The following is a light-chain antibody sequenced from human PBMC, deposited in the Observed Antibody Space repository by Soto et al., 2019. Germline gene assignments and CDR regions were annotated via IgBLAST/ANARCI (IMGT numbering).Light chain of an antibody. CDR3: QQLET. CDR1: QSIITD. Sequence: DIQMTHSPSSLSASVLYIVIITFRASQSIITDLNWYQQKPGKAPKLLIYDASSLESGVPSRFSGSGSGTEFTLTISSLQPDDFATYYCQQLETFGQGTKVDI. V-gene: IGKV1-39*01. J-gene: IGKJ1*01. CDR2: DAS.